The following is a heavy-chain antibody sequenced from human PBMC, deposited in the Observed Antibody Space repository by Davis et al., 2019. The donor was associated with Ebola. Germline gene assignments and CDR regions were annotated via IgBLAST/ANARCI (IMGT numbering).Heavy chain of an antibody. CDR1: GVSISSYY. CDR2: SHYSGNT. J-gene: IGHJ5*02. Sequence: MPSETLSLTCSVSGVSISSYYWSWIRQPPGKGLEWIGYSHYSGNTDYNASLRSRVTISVDTSKNQFSLNLSSVTAADTAVYYCARATPSYYYDSSGYGINPGWFDPWGQGTLVTVSS. CDR3: ARATPSYYYDSSGYGINPGWFDP. V-gene: IGHV4-59*01. D-gene: IGHD3-22*01.